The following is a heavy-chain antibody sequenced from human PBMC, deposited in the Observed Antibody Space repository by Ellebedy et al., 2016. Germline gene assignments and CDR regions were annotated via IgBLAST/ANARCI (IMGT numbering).Heavy chain of an antibody. Sequence: ASVKVSXKASGYTFTSYGISWVRQAPGQGLEWMGWISAYNGNTNYAQKLQGRVTMTTDTSTSTAYMELRSLRSDDTAVYYCARTLPVFVVVVAATRWFDPWGQGTLVTVSS. CDR1: GYTFTSYG. CDR2: ISAYNGNT. CDR3: ARTLPVFVVVVAATRWFDP. V-gene: IGHV1-18*01. J-gene: IGHJ5*02. D-gene: IGHD2-15*01.